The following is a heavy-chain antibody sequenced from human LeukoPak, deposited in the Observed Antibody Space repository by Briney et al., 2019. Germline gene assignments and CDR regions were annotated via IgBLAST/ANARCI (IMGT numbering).Heavy chain of an antibody. CDR2: IYYSGST. CDR1: GGSISSSSYY. J-gene: IGHJ3*02. CDR3: ARHSGLPIDYSGAFDI. D-gene: IGHD2-15*01. V-gene: IGHV4-39*01. Sequence: SSETLSLTCTVSGGSISSSSYYWGWIRQPPGKGLEWIGSIYYSGSTYYNPSLKSRVTISVDTSKNQFSLKLSSVTAADTAVYYCARHSGLPIDYSGAFDIWGQGTMVTVSS.